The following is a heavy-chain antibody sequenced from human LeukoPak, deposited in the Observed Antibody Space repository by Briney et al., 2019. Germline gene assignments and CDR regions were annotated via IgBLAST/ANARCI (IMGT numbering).Heavy chain of an antibody. D-gene: IGHD3-3*01. CDR1: GFTFSSYE. V-gene: IGHV3-48*03. J-gene: IGHJ5*02. CDR3: ARGLSTYYDFWSGVNWFDP. Sequence: PGGSLRLSCAASGFTFSSYEMNWVRQAPGKGLEWASYISSSGSTIYYADSVKGRFTISRDNAKNSLYLQMNSLRAEDTAVYYCARGLSTYYDFWSGVNWFDPWGQGTLVTVSS. CDR2: ISSSGSTI.